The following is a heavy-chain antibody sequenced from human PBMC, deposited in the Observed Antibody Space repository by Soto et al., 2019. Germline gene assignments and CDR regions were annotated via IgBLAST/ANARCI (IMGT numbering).Heavy chain of an antibody. CDR2: IYPGDSDT. CDR3: ARHAASIAAPPRFDP. CDR1: GYSFTSYW. Sequence: PGESLKISCKGSGYSFTSYWICWVRQMPGKGLEWMGIIYPGDSDTRHSPSFQGQVTISADKSISTAYLQWSSLKASDTAMYYCARHAASIAAPPRFDPWGQGTLVTVSS. J-gene: IGHJ5*02. V-gene: IGHV5-51*01. D-gene: IGHD6-6*01.